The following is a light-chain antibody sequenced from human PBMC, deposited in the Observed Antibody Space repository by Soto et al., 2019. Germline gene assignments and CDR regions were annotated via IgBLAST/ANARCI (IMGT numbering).Light chain of an antibody. Sequence: DIQMTQSPSSLSASVGDRVTITCRATQSISNYLNWYQQKPGKAPKVLISAASSLQSGVPSRFSGSASGTDFTLTISSLPPEDFATYYCQQTYSTPCTFGQGTKLEVK. V-gene: IGKV1-39*01. J-gene: IGKJ2*02. CDR3: QQTYSTPCT. CDR2: AAS. CDR1: QSISNY.